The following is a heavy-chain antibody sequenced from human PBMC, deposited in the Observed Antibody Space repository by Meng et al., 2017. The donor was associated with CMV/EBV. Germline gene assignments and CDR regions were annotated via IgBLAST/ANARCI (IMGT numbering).Heavy chain of an antibody. CDR2: INHSGST. CDR1: GGSFSGYY. Sequence: GSLRLSCAVYGGSFSGYYWSWIRQPPGKGLEWIGEINHSGSTNYNPSLKSRVTISVDTSKNQFSLKLSSVTAADTAVYYCARGRYYYGSSGYAYFDYWGQGTLVTVSS. V-gene: IGHV4-34*01. CDR3: ARGRYYYGSSGYAYFDY. J-gene: IGHJ4*02. D-gene: IGHD3-22*01.